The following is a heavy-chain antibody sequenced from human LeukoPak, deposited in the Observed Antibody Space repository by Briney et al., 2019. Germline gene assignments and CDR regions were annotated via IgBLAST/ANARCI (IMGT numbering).Heavy chain of an antibody. D-gene: IGHD2-15*01. CDR2: INAGNGNT. CDR1: GYTFTSYA. Sequence: ASVKVSCKASGYTFTSYAMHWVHQAPGQRLEWMGWINAGNGNTKYSQKFQGRVTITRDTSASTAYMELSSLRSEDTAVYYCARVRAIVVVAAPDYWGQGTLVTVSS. V-gene: IGHV1-3*01. CDR3: ARVRAIVVVAAPDY. J-gene: IGHJ4*02.